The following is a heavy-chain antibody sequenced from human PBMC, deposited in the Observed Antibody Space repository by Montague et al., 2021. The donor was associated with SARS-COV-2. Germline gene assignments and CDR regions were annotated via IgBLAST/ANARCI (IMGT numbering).Heavy chain of an antibody. CDR3: ARDLWVWLSVEGSFDY. CDR1: GGSISSSSYY. V-gene: IGHV4-39*07. J-gene: IGHJ4*02. D-gene: IGHD5-12*01. Sequence: SETPSLTCTVSGGSISSSSYYWGWIRQPPGKGLEWIGSIYYSGSTYYNPSLKSRVTISVDTSKNQFSLKLSSVTAADTAVYYCARDLWVWLSVEGSFDYWGQGTLVTVSS. CDR2: IYYSGST.